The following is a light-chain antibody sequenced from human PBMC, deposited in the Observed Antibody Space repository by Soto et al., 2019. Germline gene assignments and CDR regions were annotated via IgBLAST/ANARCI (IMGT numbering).Light chain of an antibody. CDR1: QTISSW. V-gene: IGKV1-5*03. CDR3: QQAGSFPLT. J-gene: IGKJ3*01. Sequence: DIQMTQSPSTLSGSVGDRVTITCRASQTISSWLAWYQQKPGKAPKLLIYKASTLKSGVPSRFSGSGSGTDFTLTISSLQPEDFATYFCQQAGSFPLTFGPGTKVDIK. CDR2: KAS.